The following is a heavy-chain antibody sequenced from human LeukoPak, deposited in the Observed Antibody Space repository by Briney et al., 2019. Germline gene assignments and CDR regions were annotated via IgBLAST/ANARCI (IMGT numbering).Heavy chain of an antibody. CDR2: INHSGST. CDR1: GFTFSGYA. V-gene: IGHV4-34*01. D-gene: IGHD6-13*01. Sequence: PGGSLRLSCAASGFTFSGYAMSWIRQPPGKGLEWIGEINHSGSTNYNPSLKSRVTISVDTSKNQFSLKLSSVTAADTAVYYCARWYSSSWRTGSWFDPWGQGTLVTVSS. CDR3: ARWYSSSWRTGSWFDP. J-gene: IGHJ5*02.